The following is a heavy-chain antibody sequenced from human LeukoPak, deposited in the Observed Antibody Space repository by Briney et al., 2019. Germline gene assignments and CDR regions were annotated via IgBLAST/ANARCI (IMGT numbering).Heavy chain of an antibody. CDR1: GGSFSGYY. Sequence: SETLSLTCAVYGGSFSGYYWSWIRQPPGKGLEWIGEINHSGSTNYNPSLKSRVTISVDTSKNQFSLKLSSVTAADTAVYYCARGRGAFDIWGQGTMVTVST. CDR2: INHSGST. CDR3: ARGRGAFDI. J-gene: IGHJ3*02. V-gene: IGHV4-34*01.